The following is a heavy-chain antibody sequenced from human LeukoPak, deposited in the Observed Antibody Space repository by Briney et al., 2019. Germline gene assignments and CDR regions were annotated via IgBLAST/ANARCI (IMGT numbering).Heavy chain of an antibody. CDR1: GGTFSNYA. D-gene: IGHD5-12*01. V-gene: IGHV1-69*05. J-gene: IGHJ4*02. CDR2: IIPIFGTA. Sequence: ASVKVSCKASGGTFSNYAISWVRQAPGQGLEWMGRIIPIFGTANYAQKFQGRVTITTDESTSTAYMELSSLRSEDTAVYYCARDNTYSGYDPTDYWGQGTLVTVSS. CDR3: ARDNTYSGYDPTDY.